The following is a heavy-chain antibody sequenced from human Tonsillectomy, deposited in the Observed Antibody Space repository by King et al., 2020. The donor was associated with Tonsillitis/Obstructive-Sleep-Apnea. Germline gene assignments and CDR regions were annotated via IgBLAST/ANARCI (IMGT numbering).Heavy chain of an antibody. CDR3: TSLPIVGATVGSDY. CDR1: GFSFGDYA. J-gene: IGHJ4*02. D-gene: IGHD1-26*01. V-gene: IGHV3-49*04. Sequence: VQLVESGGGLVQPGRSLRLSCTASGFSFGDYAMSWVRQAPGKGLEWVGFIRSKAYGGTTEYAASVKGRFTISRDDSKSIAYRQMNSLKTEDTAVYYCTSLPIVGATVGSDYWGQGTLVTVSS. CDR2: IRSKAYGGTT.